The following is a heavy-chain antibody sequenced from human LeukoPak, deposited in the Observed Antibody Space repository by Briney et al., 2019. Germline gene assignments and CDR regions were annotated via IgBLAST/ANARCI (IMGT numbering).Heavy chain of an antibody. V-gene: IGHV3-30-3*01. Sequence: GGSLRLSCAASGFTFSSYAMRWVRQAPGKGLEWVAVISYDGSNKYYADSVKGRFTISRDNSKNTLYLQMNSLRAEDTAVYYCARDNGSEDYFDYWGQGTLVTVSS. CDR2: ISYDGSNK. D-gene: IGHD2-8*01. J-gene: IGHJ4*02. CDR1: GFTFSSYA. CDR3: ARDNGSEDYFDY.